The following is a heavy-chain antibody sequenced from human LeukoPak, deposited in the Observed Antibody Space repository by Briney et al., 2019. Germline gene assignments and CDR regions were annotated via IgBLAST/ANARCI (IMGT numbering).Heavy chain of an antibody. CDR3: ARAFALSTQSGPFDY. Sequence: GGSLRLSCAASRFTFDDYGMSWVRQAPGKGLEWVSGINWNGGSTGYADSVKGRFTISRDNAKNSLYLQMNSLRAEDTALYYCARAFALSTQSGPFDYWGQETLVTVSS. CDR1: RFTFDDYG. D-gene: IGHD2/OR15-2a*01. J-gene: IGHJ4*02. CDR2: INWNGGST. V-gene: IGHV3-20*04.